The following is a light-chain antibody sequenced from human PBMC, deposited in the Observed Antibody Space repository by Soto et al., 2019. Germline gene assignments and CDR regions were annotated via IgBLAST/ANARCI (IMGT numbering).Light chain of an antibody. J-gene: IGKJ4*01. CDR3: QQYDDPFT. V-gene: IGKV1-33*01. CDR1: RDIADS. Sequence: GDTVTITCQASRDIADSLNWYQQRAGQASKLLIYDASNLQSGVPARFSGSGTGTSFILTISSLQPEDFATYYCQQYDDPFTFGGGTKVEIK. CDR2: DAS.